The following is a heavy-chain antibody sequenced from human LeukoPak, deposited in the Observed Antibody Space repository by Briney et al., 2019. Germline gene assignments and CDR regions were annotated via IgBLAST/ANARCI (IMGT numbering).Heavy chain of an antibody. CDR2: ITISGHTK. J-gene: IGHJ4*02. V-gene: IGHV3-48*04. D-gene: IGHD2-21*01. CDR1: RFEPSAYIT. Sequence: GGSLRLSCAESRFEPSAYITYSVSQAPGKGLEWIADITISGHTKNYADSVKGRFIISRENAETSLYLQMNSLRVEDTSFFYYSRGDVATDYWGQGTLVTVSS. CDR3: SRGDVATDY.